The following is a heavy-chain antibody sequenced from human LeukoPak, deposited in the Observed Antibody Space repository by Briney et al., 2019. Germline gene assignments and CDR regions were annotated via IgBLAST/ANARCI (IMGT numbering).Heavy chain of an antibody. J-gene: IGHJ3*01. Sequence: GGSLRLSCTASGVTFNNNAMSWVRQAPGKGLEWVSAINGGGDATEYTDSVKGRFTISRDNSKNTLYLQMNSLRPEDTAVYYCARCTASCYANAFDVWGQGTLLTVSS. V-gene: IGHV3-23*01. CDR3: ARCTASCYANAFDV. CDR2: INGGGDAT. CDR1: GVTFNNNA. D-gene: IGHD2-2*01.